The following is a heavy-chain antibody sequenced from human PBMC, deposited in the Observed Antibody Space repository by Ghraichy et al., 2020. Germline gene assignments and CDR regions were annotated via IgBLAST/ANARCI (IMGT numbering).Heavy chain of an antibody. CDR1: GLTFSGYT. CDR3: ATGGGTF. Sequence: GGSLRLSCAVSGLTFSGYTMKWVRQAPGKGLEWISFISNGDGTIYYADSVKGRFTISRDNAKNSLYLQMNSLRDEDTAVYYRATGGGTFWGQGTLVTVSS. D-gene: IGHD2-15*01. V-gene: IGHV3-48*02. J-gene: IGHJ4*02. CDR2: ISNGDGTI.